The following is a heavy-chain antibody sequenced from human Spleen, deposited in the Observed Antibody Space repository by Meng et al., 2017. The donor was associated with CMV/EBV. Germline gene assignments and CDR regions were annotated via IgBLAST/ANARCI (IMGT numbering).Heavy chain of an antibody. D-gene: IGHD3-3*01. Sequence: IRCGGYYWSWIRQHQGKGLEWIGYIYYSGTTYYNPSLKSRVNIPVDTSKNQFSLILSSVTAADTAVYYCASGRSYDFWSGYYNYFEYWGQGTLVTVSS. V-gene: IGHV4-31*02. CDR2: IYYSGTT. CDR3: ASGRSYDFWSGYYNYFEY. J-gene: IGHJ4*02. CDR1: IRCGGYY.